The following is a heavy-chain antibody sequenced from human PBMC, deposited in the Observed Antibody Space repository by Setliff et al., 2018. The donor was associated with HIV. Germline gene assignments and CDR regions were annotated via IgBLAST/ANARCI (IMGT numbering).Heavy chain of an antibody. J-gene: IGHJ4*02. CDR3: ATRKETSAYQNHYYFDN. CDR2: LHSLGSSRVSDTP. D-gene: IGHD3-22*01. V-gene: IGHV4-4*08. CDR1: SGSMTGHY. Sequence: SETLSLTCSVSSGSMTGHYWTWVRQPPGKGLEWIGYLHSLGSSRVSDTPNYSPSLKSRITISLDTSKNQVSLTLRSVTAADTALYYCATRKETSAYQNHYYFDNWGRGTRVTVS.